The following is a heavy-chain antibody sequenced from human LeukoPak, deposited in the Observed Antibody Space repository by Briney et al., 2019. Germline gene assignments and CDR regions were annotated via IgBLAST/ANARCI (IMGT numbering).Heavy chain of an antibody. V-gene: IGHV1-8*01. CDR1: GYTFTSYD. Sequence: ASVKVSCKASGYTFTSYDINWVRQATGQGLEWMGWMNPNSGNTGYAQKFQGRVTMTRNTSISTAYMELSSLRSEDTAVYYCARGDYYGSGSYYTNDYWGQGTLVTVSS. J-gene: IGHJ4*02. CDR3: ARGDYYGSGSYYTNDY. D-gene: IGHD3-10*01. CDR2: MNPNSGNT.